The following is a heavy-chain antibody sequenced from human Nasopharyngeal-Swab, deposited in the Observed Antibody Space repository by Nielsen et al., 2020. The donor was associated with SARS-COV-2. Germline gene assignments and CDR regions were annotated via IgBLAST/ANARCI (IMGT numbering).Heavy chain of an antibody. Sequence: SETLSLTCAVYGGSFSGYYWSWIRQLPGKGLEWIGEINHSGSTNYNPSLKSPVTISVDTSKNQFSLKRSSVTAADTAVYYCARGVYDFWSGYYGWFDPWGQGTLVTVSS. V-gene: IGHV4-34*01. CDR3: ARGVYDFWSGYYGWFDP. CDR1: GGSFSGYY. J-gene: IGHJ5*02. D-gene: IGHD3-3*01. CDR2: INHSGST.